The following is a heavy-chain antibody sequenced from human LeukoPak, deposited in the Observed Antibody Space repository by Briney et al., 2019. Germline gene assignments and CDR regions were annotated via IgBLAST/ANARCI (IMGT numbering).Heavy chain of an antibody. D-gene: IGHD2-8*01. CDR3: ARDDTNGSPDY. CDR2: VNPNGGST. V-gene: IGHV1-46*01. Sequence: VASVKVSCKASGYTFTSFYMHWVRQAPGQGLEWMGVVNPNGGSTIYAQKFQGRVTMTRDMSTSTLYMELRSLRSADTAVYYCARDDTNGSPDYWGQGTLVTVSS. J-gene: IGHJ4*02. CDR1: GYTFTSFY.